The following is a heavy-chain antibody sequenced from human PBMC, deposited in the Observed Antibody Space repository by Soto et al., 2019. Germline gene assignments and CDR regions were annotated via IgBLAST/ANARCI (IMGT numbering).Heavy chain of an antibody. V-gene: IGHV1-2*02. D-gene: IGHD6-6*01. J-gene: IGHJ6*02. CDR3: ARGRKEQPVDYYYYYGMDV. Sequence: VKVSFDAYLYIFTGSYMHWVRQAPGQGLEWMGWINPNSGGTNYAQKFQGRVTMTRDTSISTAYMELSRLRSDDTAVYYCARGRKEQPVDYYYYYGMDVWGQGTTVPVSS. CDR2: INPNSGGT. CDR1: LYIFTGSY.